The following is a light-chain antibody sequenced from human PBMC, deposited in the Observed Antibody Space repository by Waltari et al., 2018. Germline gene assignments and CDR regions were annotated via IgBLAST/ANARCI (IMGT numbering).Light chain of an antibody. J-gene: IGKJ4*01. CDR3: FGLT. CDR1: QDISNY. CDR2: VES. V-gene: IGKV1-27*01. Sequence: DIQLTQSPSSLSASVGDRVTITCRASQDISNYLAWYQQKPRKVPKLLIYVESVLQSGVPSRFSCRGSWTEFSLTISSLQPYDVSTYFWFGLTFGGGTKVDIK.